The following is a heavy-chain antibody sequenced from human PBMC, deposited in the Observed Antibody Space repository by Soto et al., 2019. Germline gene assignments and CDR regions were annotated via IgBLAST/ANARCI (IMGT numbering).Heavy chain of an antibody. D-gene: IGHD3-22*01. V-gene: IGHV4-31*03. CDR1: GGSISSGGYY. CDR2: IYYSGST. Sequence: QVQLQESGPGLVKPSQTLSLTCTVSGGSISSGGYYWSWIRQHPGKGLEWIGYIYYSGSTYYNPSLKRRVTISVDTSKNQFSLKLSSVTAADTAVYYCARSYYDSSGYYYVGGYYFDYWGQGTLVTVSS. CDR3: ARSYYDSSGYYYVGGYYFDY. J-gene: IGHJ4*02.